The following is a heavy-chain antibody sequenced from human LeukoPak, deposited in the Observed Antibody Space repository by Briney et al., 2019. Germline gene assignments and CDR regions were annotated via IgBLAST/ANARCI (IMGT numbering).Heavy chain of an antibody. CDR1: GYTFTSYD. D-gene: IGHD4-11*01. V-gene: IGHV1-8*01. CDR3: ARGIRRNINYWFDP. J-gene: IGHJ5*02. CDR2: MNPNSGNT. Sequence: GASVKVSCKASGYTFTSYDINWVRQATGQGLEWMGWMNPNSGNTGYAQKFQGRVTMTRNTSISTAYMELSSLRFEDTAVYYCARGIRRNINYWFDPWGQGTLVTVSS.